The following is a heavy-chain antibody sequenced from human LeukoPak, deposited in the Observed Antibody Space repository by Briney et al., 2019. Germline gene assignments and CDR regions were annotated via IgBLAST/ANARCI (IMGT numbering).Heavy chain of an antibody. CDR3: AKNRGATWWDLVDS. CDR2: ISADNGNT. V-gene: IGHV1-18*01. Sequence: GASVEVSCKASGHTFTKFGVTWVRQAPGQGLEWMGWISADNGNTNYAQKFQGRVTMSVDTSTSTAYMELRSLRSDDTAVYYCAKNRGATWWDLVDSWGQGTLVTVSS. CDR1: GHTFTKFG. D-gene: IGHD1-26*01. J-gene: IGHJ4*02.